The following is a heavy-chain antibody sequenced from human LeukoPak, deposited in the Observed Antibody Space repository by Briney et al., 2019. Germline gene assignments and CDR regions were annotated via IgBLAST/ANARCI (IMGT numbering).Heavy chain of an antibody. CDR1: GGSISSGGYS. CDR3: ARGRNNDFWSGGLRYFDY. CDR2: IYHSGST. D-gene: IGHD3-3*01. V-gene: IGHV4-30-2*01. Sequence: PSQTLSLTCAVSGGSISSGGYSWSWIRQPPGKGLEWIGYIYHSGSTNYNPSLKSRVTISVDTSKNQFSLKLSSVTAADTAVYYCARGRNNDFWSGGLRYFDYWGQGTLVTVSS. J-gene: IGHJ4*02.